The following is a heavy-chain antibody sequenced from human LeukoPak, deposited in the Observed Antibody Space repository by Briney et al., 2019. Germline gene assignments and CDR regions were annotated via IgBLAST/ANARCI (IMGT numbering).Heavy chain of an antibody. J-gene: IGHJ3*01. D-gene: IGHD3-22*01. CDR1: GGTFSGYY. V-gene: IGHV4-34*01. CDR3: ARAWDSSGNPFPA. CDR2: INHSGST. Sequence: SETLSLTCAAYGGTFSGYYWSWICQPPGKGLEWIGEINHSGSTNYNASLKSRVTISVDTSKNQFSLKLSSVTAADTAVYYCARAWDSSGNPFPAWGQGTMVTVSS.